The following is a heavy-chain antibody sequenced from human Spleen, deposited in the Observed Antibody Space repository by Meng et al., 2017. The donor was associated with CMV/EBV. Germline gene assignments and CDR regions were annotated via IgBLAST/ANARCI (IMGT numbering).Heavy chain of an antibody. CDR3: ATGGRGGSPY. CDR2: INQPGNT. Sequence: SLPSAVFSGSSSRSYWTGIRPPPGKGLEWIGEINQPGNTNYNPSLKSRVSMSIDMAKNYFSLNLRSVTAADTAVYYCATGGRGGSPYWGQGTLVTVSS. V-gene: IGHV4-34*01. CDR1: SGSSSRSY. J-gene: IGHJ4*02. D-gene: IGHD3-16*01.